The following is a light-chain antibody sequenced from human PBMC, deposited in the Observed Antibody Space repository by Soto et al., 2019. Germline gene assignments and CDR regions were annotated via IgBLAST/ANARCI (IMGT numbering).Light chain of an antibody. Sequence: QSALTQPASVSGSPGQSITISCTGTSSDVGGYNYVSWYQQYPRKAPKLMIYDVSNRPSGVSKRFSGAKSGNTASLTISGLQAEDEADYYCSSYTSSSTQVFGTGTKVTVL. V-gene: IGLV2-14*01. CDR2: DVS. J-gene: IGLJ1*01. CDR3: SSYTSSSTQV. CDR1: SSDVGGYNY.